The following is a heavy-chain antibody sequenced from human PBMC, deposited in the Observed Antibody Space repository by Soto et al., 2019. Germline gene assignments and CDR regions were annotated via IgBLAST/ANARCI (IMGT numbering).Heavy chain of an antibody. V-gene: IGHV4-34*01. CDR2: ISKSGTT. CDR3: ARVADAMLPRNFDS. Sequence: PSETLSLTCTVYGASFSGYFWTWIRQPPGKGLEWIAYISKSGTTTYNPSLKSRVSIPVDSSKGQFSLTLSSVTDADTGMYYGARVADAMLPRNFDSWGQGTLVTGSS. CDR1: GASFSGYF. J-gene: IGHJ5*01. D-gene: IGHD2-8*01.